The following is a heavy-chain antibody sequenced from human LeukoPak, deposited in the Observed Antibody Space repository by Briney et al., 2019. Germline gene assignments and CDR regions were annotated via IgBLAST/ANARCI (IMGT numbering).Heavy chain of an antibody. Sequence: GTSLRLSCAASGFTFSSYGMHWVRQAPGKGLVWVSRINSDGSSTSYADSVKGRFTISRDNAKNTLYLQMNSLRAEDTAVYYCARGGRGFLEWFPGCFDPWGQGTLVTVSS. CDR2: INSDGSST. CDR1: GFTFSSYG. J-gene: IGHJ5*02. D-gene: IGHD3-3*01. CDR3: ARGGRGFLEWFPGCFDP. V-gene: IGHV3-74*01.